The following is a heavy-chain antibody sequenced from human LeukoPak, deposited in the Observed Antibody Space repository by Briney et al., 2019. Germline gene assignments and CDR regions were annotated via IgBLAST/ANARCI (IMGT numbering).Heavy chain of an antibody. Sequence: GRSLRLSCAASGFTFSSYAMHWVRQAPGKGLEWVAVISYDGSNKYYADSVKGRFTISRDNSKNTLYLQMNSLRAEDTAVYYCAKVPRQHDNWCDPWGQGTLVTVSS. V-gene: IGHV3-30-3*01. CDR2: ISYDGSNK. J-gene: IGHJ5*02. CDR3: AKVPRQHDNWCDP. D-gene: IGHD3-9*01. CDR1: GFTFSSYA.